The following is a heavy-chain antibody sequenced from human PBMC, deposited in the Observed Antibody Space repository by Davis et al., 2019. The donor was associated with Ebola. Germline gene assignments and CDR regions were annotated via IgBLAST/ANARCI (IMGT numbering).Heavy chain of an antibody. Sequence: HTGGSLRLSCAASGFTFSSYSMNWVRQAPGKGLVWVSRINSDGSSTSYADSVKGRFTISRDNAKNSLYLQMNSLRAEDTAVYYCARVSTMIVVVIEYFDLWGRGTLVTVSS. J-gene: IGHJ2*01. CDR3: ARVSTMIVVVIEYFDL. CDR2: INSDGSST. V-gene: IGHV3-74*01. CDR1: GFTFSSYS. D-gene: IGHD3-22*01.